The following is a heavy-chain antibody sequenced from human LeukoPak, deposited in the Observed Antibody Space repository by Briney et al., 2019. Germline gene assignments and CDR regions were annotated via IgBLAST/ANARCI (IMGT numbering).Heavy chain of an antibody. CDR1: GGTFSSYA. CDR2: FDPEDGET. Sequence: ASVKVSCKASGGTFSSYAISWVRQAPGKGLEWMGGFDPEDGETIYAQKFQGRVTMTEDTSTDTAYMELSSLRSEDTAVYYCATDRLFTYYDYVWGSYRYWGQGTLVTVSS. CDR3: ATDRLFTYYDYVWGSYRY. V-gene: IGHV1-24*01. D-gene: IGHD3-16*02. J-gene: IGHJ4*02.